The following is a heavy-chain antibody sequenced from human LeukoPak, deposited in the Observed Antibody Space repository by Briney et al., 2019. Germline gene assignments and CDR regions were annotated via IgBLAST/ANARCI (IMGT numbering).Heavy chain of an antibody. CDR2: ISASGSRT. CDR3: ARDRSPHYYDSSGYGAFNV. V-gene: IGHV3-23*01. J-gene: IGHJ3*01. CDR1: GFDFNTFA. Sequence: GGSRRLSCTSSGFDFNTFAMNWVRQAPGKGLEWVSGISASGSRTYYGGAAKGRFTISRDDSKNMLFLDMNNLRAEDTARYFCARDRSPHYYDSSGYGAFNVWGQGTMVTVSS. D-gene: IGHD3-22*01.